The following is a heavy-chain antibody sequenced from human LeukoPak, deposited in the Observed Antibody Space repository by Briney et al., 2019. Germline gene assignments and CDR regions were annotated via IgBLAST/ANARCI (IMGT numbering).Heavy chain of an antibody. J-gene: IGHJ4*02. CDR1: GFTFSSYG. Sequence: GGSLRLSCAASGFTFSSYGMHWVRQAPGKGLEWVAVISYDGSNKYYADSVKGRFTISRDNSKNTLYLQMNSLRAEDTAVYYCAKDRTGQSGYDFVDYWGQGTLVTVSS. V-gene: IGHV3-30*18. D-gene: IGHD5-12*01. CDR3: AKDRTGQSGYDFVDY. CDR2: ISYDGSNK.